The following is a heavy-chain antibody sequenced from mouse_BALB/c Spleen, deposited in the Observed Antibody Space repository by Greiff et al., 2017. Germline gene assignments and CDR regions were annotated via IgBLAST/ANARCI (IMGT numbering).Heavy chain of an antibody. CDR2: IYPSDSYT. CDR1: GYTFTSYW. V-gene: IGHV1-69*02. CDR3: TREGYGNYFDY. D-gene: IGHD2-10*02. J-gene: IGHJ2*01. Sequence: VQLQQPGAELVRPGASVKLSCKASGYTFTSYWINWVKQRPGQGLEWIGNIYPSDSYTNYNQKFKDKATLTVDKSSSTAYMQLSSPTSEDSAVYYCTREGYGNYFDYWGQGTTLTVSS.